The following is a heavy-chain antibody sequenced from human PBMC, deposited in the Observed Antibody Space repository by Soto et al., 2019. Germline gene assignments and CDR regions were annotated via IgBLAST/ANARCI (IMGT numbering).Heavy chain of an antibody. V-gene: IGHV4-34*01. CDR1: GGSFSGYY. CDR3: ARDGFCTSTNCRMGNWFDP. D-gene: IGHD2-2*03. J-gene: IGHJ5*02. Sequence: QVQLQQWGAGLLKPSETLSLTCAVYGGSFSGYYWTWIRQAPGKGLEWVGAINHRGRTYNPTLESRVHMSVDTDENQLSLKLRSVNTEDTAVYYSARDGFCTSTNCRMGNWFDPWGQGTLVTVSS. CDR2: INHRGRT.